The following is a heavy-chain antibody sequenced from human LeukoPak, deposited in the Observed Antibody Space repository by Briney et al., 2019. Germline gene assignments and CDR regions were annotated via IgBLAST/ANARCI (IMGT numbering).Heavy chain of an antibody. CDR3: AKDMYYDSRAPFDY. D-gene: IGHD3-22*01. CDR2: ISGSGGST. J-gene: IGHJ4*02. V-gene: IGHV3-23*01. CDR1: GFTFSSYA. Sequence: GGSLRLSWAASGFTFSSYAMSWVRQAPGKGLEWVSAISGSGGSTYYADSVKGRFTISRDNSKNTLYLQMNSLRAEDTAVYYCAKDMYYDSRAPFDYWGQGTLVTVSS.